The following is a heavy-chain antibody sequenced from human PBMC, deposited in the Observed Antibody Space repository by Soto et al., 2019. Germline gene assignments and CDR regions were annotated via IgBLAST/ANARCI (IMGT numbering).Heavy chain of an antibody. D-gene: IGHD2-2*01. CDR1: GFTFSGFY. V-gene: IGHV3-11*05. Sequence: QVQLVESGGGLVEPGGSLRLSCAVSGFTFSGFYMSWIRQAPGKGLQWISHISSSSDYTHYADSVKGRFTMTTDTSTTTAYLELRSLRSDDTAVYYCAREVGHMDVWGQGTTVTVSS. CDR2: ISSSSDYT. CDR3: AREVGHMDV. J-gene: IGHJ6*02.